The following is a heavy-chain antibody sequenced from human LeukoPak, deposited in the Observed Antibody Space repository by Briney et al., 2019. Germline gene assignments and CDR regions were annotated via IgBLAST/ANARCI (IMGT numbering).Heavy chain of an antibody. V-gene: IGHV3-23*01. J-gene: IGHJ6*02. CDR1: GFTFSSYA. Sequence: GGSLRLSCAASGFTFSSYAMSWVRRAPGKGLEWVSAISGSGGSTYYADSVKGRFTISRDNSKNTLYLQMNSLRAEDTAVYYCAKDLYSSSWYTYVDDYYYYYGMDVWGQGTTVTVSS. CDR3: AKDLYSSSWYTYVDDYYYYYGMDV. CDR2: ISGSGGST. D-gene: IGHD6-13*01.